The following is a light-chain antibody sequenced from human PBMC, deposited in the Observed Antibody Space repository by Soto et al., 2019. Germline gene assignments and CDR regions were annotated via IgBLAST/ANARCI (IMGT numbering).Light chain of an antibody. V-gene: IGKV3D-15*01. J-gene: IGKJ1*01. CDR1: QSVSSK. CDR3: QQYNNWPRT. CDR2: GAS. Sequence: EIVMTQSPATLSVSPGERATLSCRASQSVSSKLAWYQQKPGQAPRLLIYGASSRATGIPDRFSGSGSGTDFTLTISRLEPEDFAVYYCQQYNNWPRTFGQGTKVDIK.